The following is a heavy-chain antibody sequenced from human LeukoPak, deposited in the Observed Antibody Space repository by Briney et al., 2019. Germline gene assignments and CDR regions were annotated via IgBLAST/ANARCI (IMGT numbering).Heavy chain of an antibody. CDR2: ISAYNGNT. CDR3: ARSFQNTFDY. V-gene: IGHV1-18*01. Sequence: GASVKVSCKASGYTFTNYAMHWVRQAPGQGLEWMGWISAYNGNTNYAQKLQGRVTMTTDTSTSTAYMELRSLRSDDTAVYYCARSFQNTFDYWGQGTLVTVSS. J-gene: IGHJ4*02. CDR1: GYTFTNYA.